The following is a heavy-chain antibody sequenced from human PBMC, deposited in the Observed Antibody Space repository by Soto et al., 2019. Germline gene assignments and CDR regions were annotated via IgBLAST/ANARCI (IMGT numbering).Heavy chain of an antibody. CDR2: ISYDGSNK. D-gene: IGHD7-27*01. CDR3: AKLQLGHDAFDI. Sequence: QVQLVESGGGVVQPGRSLRLSCAASGFTFSSYGMHWVRQAPGKGLEWVAVISYDGSNKYYADSMKGRFTISRDNSKNTLYLQMNSLRAEDTAVYYCAKLQLGHDAFDIWGQGTMVTVSS. CDR1: GFTFSSYG. V-gene: IGHV3-30*18. J-gene: IGHJ3*02.